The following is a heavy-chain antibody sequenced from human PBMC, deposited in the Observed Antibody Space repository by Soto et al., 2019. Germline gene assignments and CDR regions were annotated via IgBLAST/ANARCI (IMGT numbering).Heavy chain of an antibody. D-gene: IGHD3-9*01. J-gene: IGHJ4*02. Sequence: QVQLVQSGAEEKKPGASVKVSCKASGYTFTSYAMHWVRQAPGQRLEWMGWINAGNGNTKYSQKFQGRVTITRDTSASTAYMELSSLRSEDTAVYSCARVTGYYYVDYWGQGTLVTVSP. CDR2: INAGNGNT. V-gene: IGHV1-3*05. CDR3: ARVTGYYYVDY. CDR1: GYTFTSYA.